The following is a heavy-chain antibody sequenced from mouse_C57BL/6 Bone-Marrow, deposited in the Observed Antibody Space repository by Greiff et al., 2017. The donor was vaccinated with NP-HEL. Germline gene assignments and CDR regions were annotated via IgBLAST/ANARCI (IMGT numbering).Heavy chain of an antibody. CDR3: TGLTGTKGY. V-gene: IGHV1-15*01. J-gene: IGHJ2*01. Sequence: VQLQESGAELVRPGASVTLSCKASGYTFTDYEMHWVKQTPVHGLEWIGAIDPETGGTAYNQKFKGKAILTADKSSSTAYMELRSLTSEDSAVYYCTGLTGTKGYWGQGTTLTVSS. CDR1: GYTFTDYE. D-gene: IGHD4-1*01. CDR2: IDPETGGT.